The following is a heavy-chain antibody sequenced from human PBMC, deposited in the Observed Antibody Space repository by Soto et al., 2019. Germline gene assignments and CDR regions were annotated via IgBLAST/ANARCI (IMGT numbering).Heavy chain of an antibody. CDR1: GFTFSSYA. Sequence: QVQLEESGEGVVQPGRSLRLSCKGSGFTFSSYAIQWVRQAPGKGLEWVAAISDDGTNKHTADSVKGRFTISRDNSRNTVYLQVNSLRVEDTAVYYCVRRLTTTVTAMGYWGQGTPVTVSS. CDR2: ISDDGTNK. D-gene: IGHD4-17*01. V-gene: IGHV3-30-3*01. CDR3: VRRLTTTVTAMGY. J-gene: IGHJ4*02.